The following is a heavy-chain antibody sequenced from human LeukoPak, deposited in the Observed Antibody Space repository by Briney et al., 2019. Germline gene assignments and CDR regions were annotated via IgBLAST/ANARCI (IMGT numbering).Heavy chain of an antibody. CDR1: GYIFSTYW. J-gene: IGHJ4*02. V-gene: IGHV5-51*01. CDR2: IYPDDSDT. CDR3: ARLSSGGTYSPSDY. Sequence: GESLKISCKGSGYIFSTYWIVWVRQMPGKGLEWMGIIYPDDSDTRYSPSFQGQVTITADKIISTAYLQWSSLKASDTAMYYCARLSSGGTYSPSDYWGQGTLVTVSS. D-gene: IGHD3-10*01.